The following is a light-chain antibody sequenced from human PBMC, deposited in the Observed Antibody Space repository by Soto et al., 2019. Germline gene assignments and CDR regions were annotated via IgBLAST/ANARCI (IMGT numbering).Light chain of an antibody. CDR3: QQSYSTLIFT. CDR1: QSISSY. CDR2: AAS. J-gene: IGKJ3*01. V-gene: IGKV1-39*01. Sequence: DIQMTQSPSSLSASVGERVTITCRESQSISSYLNWYQQKPGKAPKLLIYAASSLQSGVPSRFSGSGSGIDFTLTISSLQPEDFATYYCQQSYSTLIFTFGPGTKVDIK.